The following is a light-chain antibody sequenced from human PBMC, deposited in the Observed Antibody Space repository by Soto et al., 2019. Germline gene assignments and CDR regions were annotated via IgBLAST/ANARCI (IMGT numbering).Light chain of an antibody. V-gene: IGLV1-44*01. J-gene: IGLJ2*01. CDR2: SNN. CDR1: SSNIGDNT. CDR3: AAWDDSLNGHVV. Sequence: QSVLTQPPSASGTPGQRVTISCSGSSSNIGDNTVNWYQLLPGTAPKLLIYSNNQRPSGVPDRFSGSKSGTSASLAISGLQSEDEADYYCAAWDDSLNGHVVFGGGTKVTVL.